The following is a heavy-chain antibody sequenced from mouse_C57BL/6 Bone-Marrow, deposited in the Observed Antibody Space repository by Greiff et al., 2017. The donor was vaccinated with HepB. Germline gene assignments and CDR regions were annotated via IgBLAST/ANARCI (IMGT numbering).Heavy chain of an antibody. Sequence: VKLMESGAELARPGASVKLSCKASGYTFTSYGISWVKQRTGQGLEWIGEIYPRSGNTYYNEKFKGKATLTADKSSSTAYMELRSLTSEDSAVYFCARGNGNPFAYWGQGTLVTVSA. V-gene: IGHV1-81*01. J-gene: IGHJ3*01. CDR3: ARGNGNPFAY. D-gene: IGHD2-1*01. CDR1: GYTFTSYG. CDR2: IYPRSGNT.